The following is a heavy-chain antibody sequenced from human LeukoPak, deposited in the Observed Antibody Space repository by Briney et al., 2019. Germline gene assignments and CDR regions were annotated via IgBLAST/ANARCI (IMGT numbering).Heavy chain of an antibody. CDR1: GFTFSSYS. Sequence: GGSLRLSCAPSGFTFSSYSMNWVRHAPGKGLEWVSSISSSSSYIYYADSMKGRFTISRDNAKNSLYLQMNSLRAEDTAVYYCARESLLRYFDWWGQGTLVTVSS. V-gene: IGHV3-21*01. J-gene: IGHJ4*02. D-gene: IGHD3-9*01. CDR2: ISSSSSYI. CDR3: ARESLLRYFDW.